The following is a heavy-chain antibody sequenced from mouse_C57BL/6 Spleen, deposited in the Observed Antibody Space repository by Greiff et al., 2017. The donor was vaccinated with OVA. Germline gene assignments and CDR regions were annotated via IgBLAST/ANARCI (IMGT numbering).Heavy chain of an antibody. CDR2: IDPSDSYT. CDR3: ARRRNDGYYAFDY. CDR1: GYTFTSYW. D-gene: IGHD2-3*01. Sequence: QVQLKQPGAELVKPGASVKLSCKASGYTFTSYWMQWVKQRPGQGLEWIGEIDPSDSYTNYNQKFKGKATLTVDTSSSTAYMQLSSLTSEDSAVYYCARRRNDGYYAFDYWGQGTTLTVSS. V-gene: IGHV1-50*01. J-gene: IGHJ2*01.